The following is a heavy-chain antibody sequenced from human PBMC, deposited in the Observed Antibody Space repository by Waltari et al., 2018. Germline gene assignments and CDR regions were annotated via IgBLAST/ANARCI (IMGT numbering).Heavy chain of an antibody. CDR1: GSTFTDYY. Sequence: DVQLVQSGAEVKKPGATVTISCKVSGSTFTDYYMHWVQQAPGKGLDWMGPVEPEDGRTIESRKCRGSATITADTSTDTAYMWLSVIRAEETAVYYGAAGSGSSSGRHAFDIWGQGTMVTVSS. J-gene: IGHJ3*02. CDR3: AAGSGSSSGRHAFDI. V-gene: IGHV1-69-2*01. D-gene: IGHD6-6*01. CDR2: VEPEDGRT.